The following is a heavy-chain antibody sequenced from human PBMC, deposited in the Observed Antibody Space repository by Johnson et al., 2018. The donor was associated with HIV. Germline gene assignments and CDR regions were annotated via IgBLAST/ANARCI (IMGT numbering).Heavy chain of an antibody. J-gene: IGHJ3*02. Sequence: VQLVESGGGLVQPGGSLILSCSASGFTFSSYAMSWVRQAPGKGLEWVPAISGSGGSTYYADSVKGRFTISRDNSKNTLYLQMNSLRADDTAVYYCASRSNTSDGFDIWGQGTMVTVSS. V-gene: IGHV3-23*04. D-gene: IGHD2-2*01. CDR1: GFTFSSYA. CDR2: ISGSGGST. CDR3: ASRSNTSDGFDI.